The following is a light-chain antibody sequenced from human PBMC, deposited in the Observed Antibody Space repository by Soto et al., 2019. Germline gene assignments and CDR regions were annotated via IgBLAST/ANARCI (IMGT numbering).Light chain of an antibody. CDR2: DVS. CDR1: SADIGAHNR. J-gene: IGLJ2*01. Sequence: QSALTQPPSVSGSPGQSITISCRGSSADIGAHNRVSWYHQPPDTAPKLIIYDVSDRPSGVPYRFSGSKSANTASLSISGLQPEDEGVYYCSSSSSNGASVLFGGGTQLTVL. CDR3: SSSSSNGASVL. V-gene: IGLV2-18*02.